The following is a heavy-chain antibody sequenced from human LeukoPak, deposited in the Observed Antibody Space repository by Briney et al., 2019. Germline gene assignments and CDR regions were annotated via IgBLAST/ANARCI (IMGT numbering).Heavy chain of an antibody. CDR2: IYYSGST. J-gene: IGHJ3*02. CDR3: ARNVDTAMGDAFDI. V-gene: IGHV4-59*12. Sequence: SETLSLTCTVSGGSISSYYWSWIRQPPGKGLEWIGYIYYSGSTNYNPSLKSRVTISVDKSKNQFSLKLRSVTAADTAVYYCARNVDTAMGDAFDIWGQGTMVTVSS. D-gene: IGHD5-18*01. CDR1: GGSISSYY.